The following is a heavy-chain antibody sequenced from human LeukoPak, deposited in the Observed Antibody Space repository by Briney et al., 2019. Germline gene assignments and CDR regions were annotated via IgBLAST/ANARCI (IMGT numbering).Heavy chain of an antibody. CDR1: GGSISSGSYY. D-gene: IGHD4-17*01. CDR2: ISYSGTT. Sequence: SETLSLTCTVSGGSISSGSYYWGWIRQPPGKGLEWIGSISYSGTTYYNPSLKGRVTISVDTSKNQFSLNLRSVTAADTAVYSCARHDDYGDFYSPFDYWGLGILATVSS. V-gene: IGHV4-39*01. CDR3: ARHDDYGDFYSPFDY. J-gene: IGHJ4*02.